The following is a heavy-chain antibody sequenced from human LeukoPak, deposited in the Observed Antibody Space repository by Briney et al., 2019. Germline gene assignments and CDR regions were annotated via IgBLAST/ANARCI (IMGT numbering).Heavy chain of an antibody. D-gene: IGHD1-7*01. V-gene: IGHV4-38-2*01. CDR2: IYHSGST. CDR1: GYSISSGYY. CDR3: ARWTGTTDAFDI. Sequence: ASETLSLTCAVSGYSISSGYYWGWIRQPPGKGLEWIGSIYHSGSTYYNPSLKSRVTISVDTSKNQFSLKLSSVTAVDTAVYYCARWTGTTDAFDIWGQGTMVTVSS. J-gene: IGHJ3*02.